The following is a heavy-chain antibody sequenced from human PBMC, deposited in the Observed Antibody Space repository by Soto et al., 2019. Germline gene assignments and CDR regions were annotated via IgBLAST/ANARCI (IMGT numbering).Heavy chain of an antibody. J-gene: IGHJ4*02. Sequence: QVQLVQSGAEVKKPGSSVKVSCKASGAAFSSYSLSWVRQAPGQGLEWMGEIIPIFETPHYAQKFQGRLTITADESTSTAYMELSSLRSEDTAVYYCARKSGSGSYYDWGQGTLVTVSS. CDR1: GAAFSSYS. D-gene: IGHD3-10*01. CDR3: ARKSGSGSYYD. V-gene: IGHV1-69*01. CDR2: IIPIFETP.